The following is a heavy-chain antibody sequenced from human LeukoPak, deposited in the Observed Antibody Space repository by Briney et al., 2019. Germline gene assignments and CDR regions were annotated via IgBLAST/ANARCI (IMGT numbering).Heavy chain of an antibody. CDR2: INHSGST. CDR1: GGSFSGYY. CDR3: ARVFSAAGTYYFDY. J-gene: IGHJ4*02. V-gene: IGHV4-34*01. D-gene: IGHD6-13*01. Sequence: SETLSLTCAVYGGSFSGYYWSWIRQPPGKGLEWIGEINHSGSTNYNPSLKSRVTISVDTSKNQFSLKLSSVTAADTAVYYCARVFSAAGTYYFDYWGQGTLVTVSS.